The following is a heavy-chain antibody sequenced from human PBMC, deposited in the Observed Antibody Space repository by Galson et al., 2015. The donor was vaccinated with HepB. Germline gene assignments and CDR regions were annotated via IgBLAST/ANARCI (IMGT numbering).Heavy chain of an antibody. J-gene: IGHJ4*02. CDR2: IKPGESEK. CDR3: ARGGANRFDS. Sequence: SLRLSCAASGFTFTDYWMSWVRQTPGKGLEWVAKIKPGESEKYYVDSVKGRFTVSRDDAQNSLFLQMNSLRGEDTAVYYCARGGANRFDSWGQGTLVTVSS. D-gene: IGHD1-14*01. V-gene: IGHV3-7*03. CDR1: GFTFTDYW.